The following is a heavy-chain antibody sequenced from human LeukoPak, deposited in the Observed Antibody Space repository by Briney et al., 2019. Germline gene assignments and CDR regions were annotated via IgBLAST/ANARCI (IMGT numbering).Heavy chain of an antibody. CDR1: GGAFMSST. Sequence: AVWGSGKDAGGAFMSSTNSRVSHTPWEGREGGAESRPILGIANYAQKFQGRVTITADKSTSTAYMELSSMRSEDPAVYYCARESVSVLRFLERLTFQHWGEGTLVTVSS. CDR3: ARESVSVLRFLERLTFQH. D-gene: IGHD3-3*01. J-gene: IGHJ1*01. V-gene: IGHV1-69*10. CDR2: SRPILGIA.